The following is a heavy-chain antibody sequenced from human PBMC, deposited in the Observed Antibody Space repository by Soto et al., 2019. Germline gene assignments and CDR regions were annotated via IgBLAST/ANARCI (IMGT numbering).Heavy chain of an antibody. Sequence: EVQLVESGGGLVQPGGSLRLACAASGFTFSVHYMDWVRQAPGKGLEWIGRTRNKANSYTTDYAASVEGRLTISRDESKNSLYLHMNSLKTEDTAVYYCARGPIRFGAQYSYYDMDVWGQGTTVAVSS. CDR1: GFTFSVHY. V-gene: IGHV3-72*01. D-gene: IGHD3-10*01. CDR3: ARGPIRFGAQYSYYDMDV. J-gene: IGHJ6*02. CDR2: TRNKANSYTT.